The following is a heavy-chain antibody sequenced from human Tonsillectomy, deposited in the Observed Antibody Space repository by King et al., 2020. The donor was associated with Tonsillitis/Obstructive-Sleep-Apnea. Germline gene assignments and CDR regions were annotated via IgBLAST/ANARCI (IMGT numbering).Heavy chain of an antibody. V-gene: IGHV3-23*01. CDR3: AKELTGQLNHYYYYGMDV. D-gene: IGHD7-27*01. J-gene: IGHJ6*02. Sequence: EVQLLESGGGLVQPGGSLRLSCAASGFTFSSYAMRWVRQAPGKGLEWVSAISGSGGSTYYADSVKGRFTLSRDNPKNTLYLQIKSLRAEDTAVYYCAKELTGQLNHYYYYGMDVWGQGTTVTVSS. CDR1: GFTFSSYA. CDR2: ISGSGGST.